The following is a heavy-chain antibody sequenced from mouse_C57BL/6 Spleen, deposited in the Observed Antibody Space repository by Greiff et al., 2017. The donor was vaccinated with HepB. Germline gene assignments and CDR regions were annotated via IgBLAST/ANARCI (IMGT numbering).Heavy chain of an antibody. CDR3: ARYGSHYYAMDY. CDR2: IYPGSGST. D-gene: IGHD2-2*01. CDR1: GYTFTSYW. Sequence: QVQLKQPGAELVKPGASVKMSCKASGYTFTSYWITWVKQRPGQGLEWIGDIYPGSGSTNYNEKFKSKATLTVDTSSSTAYMQLSSLTSEDSAVYYCARYGSHYYAMDYWGQGTSVTVSS. J-gene: IGHJ4*01. V-gene: IGHV1-55*01.